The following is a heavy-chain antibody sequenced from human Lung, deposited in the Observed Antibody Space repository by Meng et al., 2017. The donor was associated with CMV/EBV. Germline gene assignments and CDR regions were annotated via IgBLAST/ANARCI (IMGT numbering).Heavy chain of an antibody. Sequence: SCAASGFTFSDYYMSWIRQVPRKGLEWVSHISPSGSTRYYADSVNGRFTISRDNADNSLYLQINSLRAEDTAVYYCARGAYTVTSFAEGRFDPWGQGXLVTVSS. CDR2: ISPSGSTR. J-gene: IGHJ5*02. CDR1: GFTFSDYY. V-gene: IGHV3-11*01. D-gene: IGHD4-11*01. CDR3: ARGAYTVTSFAEGRFDP.